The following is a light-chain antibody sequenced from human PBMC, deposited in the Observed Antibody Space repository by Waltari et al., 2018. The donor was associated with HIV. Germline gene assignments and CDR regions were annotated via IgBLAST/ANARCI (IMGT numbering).Light chain of an antibody. Sequence: LNCTLRRGVSSGSYTIDWFQQKPRSPPQYPLRYKSDSEKQQASGVPSRFSGAKDASANATTLVISGLQSEDEADYYCRIWYSSNYVFGPGTKFTVL. CDR2: YKSDSEK. V-gene: IGLV5-45*02. CDR1: RGVSSGSYT. J-gene: IGLJ1*01. CDR3: RIWYSSNYV.